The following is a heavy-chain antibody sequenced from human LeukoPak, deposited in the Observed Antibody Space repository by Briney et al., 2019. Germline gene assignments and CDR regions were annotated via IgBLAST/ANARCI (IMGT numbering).Heavy chain of an antibody. V-gene: IGHV1-8*01. CDR3: ARKGPANYYYYYMDV. Sequence: GASVKVSCKASGYTFTSYDINWVRQATGQGLEWMGWMNPNSGNTGYAQKFQGRVTMTRNTSMSTAYMELSSLRSEDTAVYFCARKGPANYYYYYMDVWGKGTTVTVSS. CDR1: GYTFTSYD. J-gene: IGHJ6*03. D-gene: IGHD2-2*01. CDR2: MNPNSGNT.